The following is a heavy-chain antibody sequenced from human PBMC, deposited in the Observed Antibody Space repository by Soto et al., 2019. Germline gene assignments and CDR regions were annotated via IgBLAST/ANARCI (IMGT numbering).Heavy chain of an antibody. CDR3: ARVASRVFYY. CDR2: IYSGGST. CDR1: GFTVSSNY. Sequence: PAGSLRLSCAASGFTVSSNYLSWVHPAPGKGLEWVSVIYSGGSTYYAEYVKGRFTISRDNSKNTLYLQMNSLSAEDTAVYYCARVASRVFYYWGQGTLVTVSS. V-gene: IGHV3-53*01. J-gene: IGHJ4*02.